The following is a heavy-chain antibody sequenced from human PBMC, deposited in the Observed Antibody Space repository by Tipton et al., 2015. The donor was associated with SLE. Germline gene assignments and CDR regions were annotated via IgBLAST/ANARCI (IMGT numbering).Heavy chain of an antibody. CDR3: ARVEMATEGFDY. CDR1: GDSISSGDYS. D-gene: IGHD5-24*01. Sequence: TLSLTCTVSGDSISSGDYSWSWIRQPPGKGLEWIGSIYYSGSTYYNPSLKSRVTISVDTSKNQFSLKLSSVTAADTAVYYCARVEMATEGFDYWGQGTLVTVSS. V-gene: IGHV4-39*07. CDR2: IYYSGST. J-gene: IGHJ4*02.